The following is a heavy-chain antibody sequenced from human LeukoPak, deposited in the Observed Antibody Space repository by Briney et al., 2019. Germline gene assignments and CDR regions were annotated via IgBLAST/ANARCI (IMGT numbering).Heavy chain of an antibody. CDR2: ISYDGSNK. J-gene: IGHJ4*02. D-gene: IGHD3-22*01. CDR3: AKDHRNYYYDSSGYYYDDY. CDR1: GFTFGSYG. V-gene: IGHV3-30*18. Sequence: GGSLRLSCAASGFTFGSYGMHWVRQAPGKGLEWVAVISYDGSNKYYADSVKGRFTISRDNSKNTLYLQMNSLRAEDTAVYYCAKDHRNYYYDSSGYYYDDYWGQGTLVTVSS.